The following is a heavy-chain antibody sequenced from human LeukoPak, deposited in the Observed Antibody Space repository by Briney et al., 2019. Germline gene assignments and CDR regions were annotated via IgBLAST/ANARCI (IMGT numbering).Heavy chain of an antibody. CDR1: GGSISSSSYY. CDR3: ARGLRDIAAAGILSYYYYYYMDV. V-gene: IGHV4-39*07. CDR2: INHSGST. D-gene: IGHD6-13*01. J-gene: IGHJ6*03. Sequence: PSETLSLTCTVSGGSISSSSYYWGWIRQPPGKGLEWIGEINHSGSTNYNPSLKSRVTISVDTSKNQFSLKLSSVTAADTAVYYCARGLRDIAAAGILSYYYYYYMDVWGKGTTVTVSS.